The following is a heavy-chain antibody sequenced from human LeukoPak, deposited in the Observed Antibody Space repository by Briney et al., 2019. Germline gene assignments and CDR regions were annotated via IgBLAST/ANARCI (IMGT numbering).Heavy chain of an antibody. V-gene: IGHV3-30*18. CDR1: GFTFSSYG. CDR2: ISYDGSNK. D-gene: IGHD2-2*01. Sequence: GGSLRLSCAASGFTFSSYGMHWARQAPGKGLEWVAVISYDGSNKYYADSVKGRFTISRDNSKNTLYLQMNSLRAEDTAVYYCAKVGCSSTSCSLTWYYYGMDVWGKGTTVTVSS. CDR3: AKVGCSSTSCSLTWYYYGMDV. J-gene: IGHJ6*04.